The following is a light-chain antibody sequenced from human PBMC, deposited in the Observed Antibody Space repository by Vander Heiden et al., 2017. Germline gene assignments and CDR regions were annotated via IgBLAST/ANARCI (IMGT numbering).Light chain of an antibody. V-gene: IGKV3-15*01. CDR1: QTINTN. J-gene: IGKJ2*01. Sequence: EIVMTQSTARLSVSPWERVTLSCRASQTINTNLAWYRQKPGQPPRLLIHDASIRATGFQARFSGSGSGTEFTLTISSLQSEDFAVYYCQTYQNWPPYTFGQGNKLKIK. CDR2: DAS. CDR3: QTYQNWPPYT.